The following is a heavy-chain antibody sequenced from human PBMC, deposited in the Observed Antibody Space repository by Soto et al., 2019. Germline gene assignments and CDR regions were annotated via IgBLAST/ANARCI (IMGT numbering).Heavy chain of an antibody. CDR3: ARVLAAAPFPRWFDP. D-gene: IGHD6-13*01. CDR2: IIPMFATG. Sequence: VQLVQSGAEVKKPGSSVKVSCKASGGTFSSYAISWVRQAPGQGLEWMGGIIPMFATGNYAQKFKGRATITADNSTTTAYMELSSLRSEDTAVYYCARVLAAAPFPRWFDPRGQGTLVTVPS. V-gene: IGHV1-69*06. CDR1: GGTFSSYA. J-gene: IGHJ5*02.